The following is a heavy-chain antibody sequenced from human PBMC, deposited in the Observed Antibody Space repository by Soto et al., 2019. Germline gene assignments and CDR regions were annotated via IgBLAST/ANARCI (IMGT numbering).Heavy chain of an antibody. V-gene: IGHV4-39*01. Sequence: SETLSRTCIVSGESISSSCYYWVWIRQPPGKGLEWIGSIYYSGRTYYNPSFKSRVTISIDTSKNQFSLKLSSVTATDTAVYYCARQRTTVVTQAYFDHWGQGALVTVSS. CDR1: GESISSSCYY. CDR2: IYYSGRT. D-gene: IGHD2-21*02. J-gene: IGHJ4*02. CDR3: ARQRTTVVTQAYFDH.